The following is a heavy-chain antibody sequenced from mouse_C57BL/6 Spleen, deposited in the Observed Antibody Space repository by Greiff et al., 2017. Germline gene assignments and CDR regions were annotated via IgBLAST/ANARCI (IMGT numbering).Heavy chain of an antibody. CDR2: INPNNGGT. CDR1: GYTFTDYY. V-gene: IGHV1-26*01. Sequence: EVQLQQSGPELVKPGASVKISCKASGYTFTDYYMNWVKQSHGKSLEWIGDINPNNGGTSYNQKFKGKATLTVDKSSSTAYMELRSLTSEDSAVYYCATHYGSTPCAYWGQGTLVTVSA. D-gene: IGHD1-1*01. J-gene: IGHJ3*01. CDR3: ATHYGSTPCAY.